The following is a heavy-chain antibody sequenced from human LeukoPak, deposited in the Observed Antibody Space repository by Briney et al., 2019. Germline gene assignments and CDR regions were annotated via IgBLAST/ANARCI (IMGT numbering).Heavy chain of an antibody. D-gene: IGHD6-13*01. Sequence: GESLKISCKASGYSFSIYWIGWVRQMPGKGLEWLGTIHPGGSDTRYSPSFQGQVTISADKSISAAYLQWSSLKASDTAIYYCARHIVPYASTWYQAFDIWGQGTVVTVSS. V-gene: IGHV5-51*01. CDR1: GYSFSIYW. J-gene: IGHJ3*02. CDR2: IHPGGSDT. CDR3: ARHIVPYASTWYQAFDI.